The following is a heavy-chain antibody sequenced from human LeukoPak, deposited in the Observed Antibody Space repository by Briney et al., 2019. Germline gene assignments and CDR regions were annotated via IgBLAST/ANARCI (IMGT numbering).Heavy chain of an antibody. CDR2: INHGGST. CDR3: ARYYDYVWGSIRPPGLDY. V-gene: IGHV4-34*01. J-gene: IGHJ4*02. D-gene: IGHD3-16*01. CDR1: GGSFSGYY. Sequence: SETLSLTCAVYGGSFSGYYWSWIRQPPGKGLDWIGEINHGGSTNYNPSLKSRVTISVDTSKDQFSLKLSSVTAADTAVYYCARYYDYVWGSIRPPGLDYWGQGTLVTVSS.